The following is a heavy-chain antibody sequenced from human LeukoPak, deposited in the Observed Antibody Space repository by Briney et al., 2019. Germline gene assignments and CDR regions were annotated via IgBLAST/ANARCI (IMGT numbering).Heavy chain of an antibody. CDR3: AKKQTTTVTTLDY. J-gene: IGHJ4*02. D-gene: IGHD4-17*01. CDR1: GFIFANFA. Sequence: PGGSLRLSCAASGFIFANFAMSCVRQAPEKGLEWVSDMSDRGGIKNYADSVKGRFTISRDNSNNTLYLQMNSLRAEDTAVYFCAKKQTTTVTTLDYWGQGTLVTVSS. V-gene: IGHV3-23*01. CDR2: MSDRGGIK.